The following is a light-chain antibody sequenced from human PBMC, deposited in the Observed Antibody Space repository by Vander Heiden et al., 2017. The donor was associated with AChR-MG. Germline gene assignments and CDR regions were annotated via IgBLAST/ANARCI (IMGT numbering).Light chain of an antibody. Sequence: DIQLTQSPSSLSASVGDRVTITCRASQSLSTYLNWYQQKPGKAPTLLIYVASNLQSGVPSRFRGSGYGTDFTLTIRNLQPEDSAVYYCQQSYSTPPWTFGQGTKVEI. V-gene: IGKV1-39*01. CDR2: VAS. CDR1: QSLSTY. J-gene: IGKJ1*01. CDR3: QQSYSTPPWT.